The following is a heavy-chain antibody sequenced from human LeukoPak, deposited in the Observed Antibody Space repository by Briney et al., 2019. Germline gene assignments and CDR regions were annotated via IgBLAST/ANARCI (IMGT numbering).Heavy chain of an antibody. CDR3: ARDVVVVPAAIHYGMDV. Sequence: SETLSLTCAVYGGSFSDYFWGWIRQPPGKELEWIGEINHSGRTYYNPSLKSRVTISVDTSKNQFSLNLSSVTAADTAVYYCARDVVVVPAAIHYGMDVWGQGTTVTVSS. CDR2: INHSGRT. J-gene: IGHJ6*02. V-gene: IGHV4-34*01. D-gene: IGHD2-2*01. CDR1: GGSFSDYF.